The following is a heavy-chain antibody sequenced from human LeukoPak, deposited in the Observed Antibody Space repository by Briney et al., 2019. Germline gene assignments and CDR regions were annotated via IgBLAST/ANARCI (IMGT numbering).Heavy chain of an antibody. D-gene: IGHD4-23*01. J-gene: IGHJ4*02. V-gene: IGHV4-59*01. CDR1: GGSISSYY. CDR2: IYYSGST. Sequence: SETLSLTCTVSGGSISSYYWSWIRQPPGKGLEWIGYIYYSGSTNYNPSLKSRVTISVDTSKNQFSLKLSSVTAADTAVYYCARVQAYGGKGYFDYLGQGTLVTVSS. CDR3: ARVQAYGGKGYFDY.